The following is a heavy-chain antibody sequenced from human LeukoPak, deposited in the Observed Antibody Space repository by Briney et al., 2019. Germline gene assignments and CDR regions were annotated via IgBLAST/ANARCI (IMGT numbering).Heavy chain of an antibody. CDR2: IYLRGNT. Sequence: SETLSLTCAISGGSISSRNWWTWVRQPPGKGLEWVGEIYLRGNTNYNPSLESRVTISVDESKTQLSLRLESVTAADTAVYYCARHYDYFDCWGQGTLVTVSS. V-gene: IGHV4-4*02. J-gene: IGHJ4*02. CDR1: GGSISSRNW. CDR3: ARHYDYFDC. D-gene: IGHD3-16*01.